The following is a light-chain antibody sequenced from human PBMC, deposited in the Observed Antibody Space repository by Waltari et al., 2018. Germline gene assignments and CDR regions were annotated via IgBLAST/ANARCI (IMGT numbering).Light chain of an antibody. Sequence: IDMTQSPSSLSASVGDRITVTCRASQDIGNFVAWYQQTPGKRPKLLIYAASTLQAGVPSRVSGSGAETDFTLTVSNLQPEDVATYYCQKYNTYPYTFGPGTKVDI. CDR1: QDIGNF. V-gene: IGKV1-27*01. CDR2: AAS. CDR3: QKYNTYPYT. J-gene: IGKJ3*01.